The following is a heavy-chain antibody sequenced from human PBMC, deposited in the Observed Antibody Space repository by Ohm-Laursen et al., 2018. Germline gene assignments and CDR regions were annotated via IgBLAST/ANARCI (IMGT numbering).Heavy chain of an antibody. J-gene: IGHJ4*02. CDR1: GGSVSSDSYY. D-gene: IGHD5-12*01. V-gene: IGHV4-61*01. CDR3: ARGYSGHDYYFDY. CDR2: IYYRGST. Sequence: PGTLSLTCTLSGGSVSSDSYYWSWIRQPPGKGLEWIGYIYYRGSTNYNPSLKSRVSFSIDTSKNRFSLQLNSVTATDTAIYYCARGYSGHDYYFDYWGQGALVTVSS.